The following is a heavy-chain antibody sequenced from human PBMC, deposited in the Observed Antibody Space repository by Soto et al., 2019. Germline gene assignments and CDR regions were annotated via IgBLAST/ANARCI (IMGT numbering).Heavy chain of an antibody. Sequence: PGGSLRLSCAASGFTFSSYAMSWVRQAPGKGLEWVSAISGSGGSTYYADSVKGRFTISRDNSKNTLYLQMNSLRAEDTAVYYCAKGLPPRGYSYGYLPLEDYYGMDVWGQGTTVTVSS. V-gene: IGHV3-23*01. CDR1: GFTFSSYA. J-gene: IGHJ6*02. D-gene: IGHD5-18*01. CDR3: AKGLPPRGYSYGYLPLEDYYGMDV. CDR2: ISGSGGST.